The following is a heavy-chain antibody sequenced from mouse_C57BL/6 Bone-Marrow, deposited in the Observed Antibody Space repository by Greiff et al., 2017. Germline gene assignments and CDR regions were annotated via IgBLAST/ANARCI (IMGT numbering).Heavy chain of an antibody. J-gene: IGHJ2*01. CDR2: ISYDGSN. CDR1: GYSITSGYY. Sequence: EVQVVESGPGLVKPSQSLSLTCSVTGYSITSGYYWNWIRQFPGNKLEWLGYISYDGSNNYNPSLKNRISNTRDTSKNHFFLKLNSVTTEDTASYCCARDSYWGQGTTLTVSS. CDR3: ARDSY. V-gene: IGHV3-6*01.